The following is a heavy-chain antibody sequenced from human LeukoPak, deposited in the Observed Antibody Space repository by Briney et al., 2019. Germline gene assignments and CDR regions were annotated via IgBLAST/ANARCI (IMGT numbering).Heavy chain of an antibody. CDR2: IGDGGAST. D-gene: IGHD6-6*01. CDR3: AKRAYSSSPRTFDY. Sequence: HPGGSLRLSCAASGFTFSSYAMSWVRPAPGKGLEWVSVIGDGGASTYHADSVKGRFTTSRDNSKNTLYLQLNSLRAEDTAVYYCAKRAYSSSPRTFDYWGQGTLVTVSS. J-gene: IGHJ4*02. CDR1: GFTFSSYA. V-gene: IGHV3-23*01.